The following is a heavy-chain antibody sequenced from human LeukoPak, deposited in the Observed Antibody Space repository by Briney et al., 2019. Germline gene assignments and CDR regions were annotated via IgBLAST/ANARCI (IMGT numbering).Heavy chain of an antibody. D-gene: IGHD3-3*01. V-gene: IGHV3-7*05. Sequence: GGSLRLSCVASGFTCSSYWMSWVRQAPGRGLEWVANKKQDGSEKYYVDSVKGRYTISRDNAKNSLYLQMNSLRAEDTAVYYCAREDYDFWSGYYTKACDIWGQGTMVTVSS. J-gene: IGHJ3*02. CDR2: KKQDGSEK. CDR1: GFTCSSYW. CDR3: AREDYDFWSGYYTKACDI.